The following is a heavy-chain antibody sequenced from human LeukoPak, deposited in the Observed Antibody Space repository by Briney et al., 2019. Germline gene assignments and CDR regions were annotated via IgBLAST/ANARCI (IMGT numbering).Heavy chain of an antibody. D-gene: IGHD2-2*01. CDR3: ARQGCGSTSGHSIDY. CDR1: GYSFTNNW. V-gene: IGHV5-51*01. Sequence: GESLKISCKGSGYSFTNNWIAWVRQMPGRGLELMGIIHPPDSETRYSPSFQGQVTISVDKSINTAYLQWSSLKASDTAMYYCARQGCGSTSGHSIDYWGPGALVTVSS. CDR2: IHPPDSET. J-gene: IGHJ4*02.